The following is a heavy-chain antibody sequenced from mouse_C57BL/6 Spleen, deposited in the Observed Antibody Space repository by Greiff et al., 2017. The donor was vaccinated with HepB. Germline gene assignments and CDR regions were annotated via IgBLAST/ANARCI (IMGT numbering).Heavy chain of an antibody. CDR3: TGGEGNYEGNFDY. CDR1: GYTFTSYW. CDR2: IYPGNSDT. D-gene: IGHD2-1*01. Sequence: VQLQQSGTVLARPGASVKMSCKTSGYTFTSYWMHWVKQRPGQGLEWIGAIYPGNSDTSYNQKFKGKAKLTAVTSASTAYMELSSLTNEDSAVYYCTGGEGNYEGNFDYWGQGTTLTVSS. V-gene: IGHV1-5*01. J-gene: IGHJ2*01.